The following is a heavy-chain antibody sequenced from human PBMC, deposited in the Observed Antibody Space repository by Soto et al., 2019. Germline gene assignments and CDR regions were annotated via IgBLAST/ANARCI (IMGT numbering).Heavy chain of an antibody. V-gene: IGHV3-23*01. J-gene: IGHJ5*02. CDR3: AKDTHTTNCGFWSGYVS. CDR2: ISGSGGST. D-gene: IGHD3-3*01. Sequence: EVQLLESGGGLVQPGGSLRLSCAASGFTFSSYAMSWVRQAPGKGLEWVSAISGSGGSTYYADSVKGRFTISRDTSKNTLYMQMNSLRSEDTAVYYCAKDTHTTNCGFWSGYVSWGQGSLVTVSS. CDR1: GFTFSSYA.